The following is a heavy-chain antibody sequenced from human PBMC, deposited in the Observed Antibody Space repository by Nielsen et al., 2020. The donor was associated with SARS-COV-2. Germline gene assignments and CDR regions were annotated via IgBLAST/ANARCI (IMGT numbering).Heavy chain of an antibody. CDR3: ARGPTMILSDYFDY. V-gene: IGHV1-46*01. Sequence: ASVKVSCKASGYTFTSYYMHWVRQAPGQGLEWMGIINPSGGSTSYTQKFQGRVTMTRDTSTSTVYMELSSLRSEDAALYFCARGPTMILSDYFDYWGQGTLVTVSS. CDR2: INPSGGST. CDR1: GYTFTSYY. J-gene: IGHJ4*02. D-gene: IGHD3-22*01.